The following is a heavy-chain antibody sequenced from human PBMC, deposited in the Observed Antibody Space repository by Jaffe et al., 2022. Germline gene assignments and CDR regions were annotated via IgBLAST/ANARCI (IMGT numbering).Heavy chain of an antibody. Sequence: QVQLVESGGGVVQPGGSLRLSCAASGFTFSSYGMHWVRQAPGKGLEWVAFIRYDGSNKYYADSVKGRFTISRDNSKNTLYLQMNSLRAEDTAVYYCAKPGPWGSYRYSFDYWGQGTLVTVSS. CDR1: GFTFSSYG. D-gene: IGHD3-16*02. CDR2: IRYDGSNK. J-gene: IGHJ4*02. CDR3: AKPGPWGSYRYSFDY. V-gene: IGHV3-30*02.